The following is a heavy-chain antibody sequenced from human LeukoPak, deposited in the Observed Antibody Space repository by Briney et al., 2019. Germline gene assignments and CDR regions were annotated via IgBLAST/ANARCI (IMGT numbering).Heavy chain of an antibody. CDR2: IYYSGST. CDR1: GGSTSSSY. V-gene: IGHV4-59*01. D-gene: IGHD2-15*01. Sequence: SETLSLTCTVSGGSTSSSYWSWIRQPPGKGLEWIGFIYYSGSTNYNPSLKSRVTISIDTSKNQFSLKLSSVTAADTAVYYCTRVTRGYCSSGSCYSIRFDPWGQGTLVTVSS. J-gene: IGHJ5*02. CDR3: TRVTRGYCSSGSCYSIRFDP.